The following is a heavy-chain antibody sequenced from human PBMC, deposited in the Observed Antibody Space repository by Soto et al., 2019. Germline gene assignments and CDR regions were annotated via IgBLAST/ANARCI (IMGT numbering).Heavy chain of an antibody. J-gene: IGHJ3*02. CDR3: ARAHRYYDSPDI. Sequence: QVQLQESGPGLVKASQTLSLTCTVSGASVNSGDYYWSWVRQPPGRGLEWIGYIHYSETISYNPCLKSRVPLLVETFKYQFSRVVRSVNAADTAVYYCARAHRYYDSPDIWGQGTTVTVSS. CDR1: GASVNSGDYY. CDR2: IHYSETI. V-gene: IGHV4-30-4*01. D-gene: IGHD3-22*01.